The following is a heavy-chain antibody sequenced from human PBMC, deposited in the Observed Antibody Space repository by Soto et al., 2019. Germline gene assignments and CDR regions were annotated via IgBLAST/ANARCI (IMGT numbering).Heavy chain of an antibody. CDR2: ISSSGSTI. Sequence: GGSLRRSCAASGFTFSSYEMNWVRQAPGKGLEWVSYISSSGSTIYYADSVKGRFTISGDNAKNSLYLQMNSLRAEDTAVYYFARDSNKYYFGYWGRGSLVAVSS. CDR3: ARDSNKYYFGY. V-gene: IGHV3-48*03. CDR1: GFTFSSYE. J-gene: IGHJ4*02.